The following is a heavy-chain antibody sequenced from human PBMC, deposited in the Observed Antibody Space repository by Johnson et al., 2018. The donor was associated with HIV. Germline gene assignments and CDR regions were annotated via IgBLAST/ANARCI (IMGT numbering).Heavy chain of an antibody. CDR3: AKAQRNYRGASDI. D-gene: IGHD1-7*01. CDR2: ISYAGSTD. J-gene: IGHJ3*02. CDR1: GFTFSSYG. V-gene: IGHV3-30*18. Sequence: QVQLVESGGGVVQPGRSLRLSCAASGFTFSSYGMHWVRQAPGKGLEWVAVISYAGSTDHYTDSVEVRFTISRDNSNNTLFLQMNSLRSEDTAVYYCAKAQRNYRGASDIWGQGTRVTVSS.